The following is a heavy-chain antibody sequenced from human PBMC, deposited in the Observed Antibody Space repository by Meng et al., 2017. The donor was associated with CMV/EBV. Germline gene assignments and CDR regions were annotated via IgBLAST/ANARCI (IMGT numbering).Heavy chain of an antibody. D-gene: IGHD2-2*01. V-gene: IGHV1-2*02. J-gene: IGHJ6*02. CDR3: ARGRLIVVVPAAIAGVRIAAALSMDV. CDR1: GYTFTGHY. CDR2: INPNSGGT. Sequence: ASVKVSCKASGYTFTGHYMHWVRQAPGQGLEWMGWINPNSGGTNYAQKFQGRVTMTRDTSISTAYMELSRLRSDDTAVYYCARGRLIVVVPAAIAGVRIAAALSMDVWGQGPRSPSP.